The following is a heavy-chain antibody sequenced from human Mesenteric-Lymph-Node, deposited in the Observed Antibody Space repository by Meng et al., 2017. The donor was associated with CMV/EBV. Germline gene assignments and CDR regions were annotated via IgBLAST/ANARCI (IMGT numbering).Heavy chain of an antibody. CDR3: ATLNGYGMDV. CDR1: GLTFSSYD. J-gene: IGHJ6*02. CDR2: IYSGGSRT. Sequence: GGSLRLSCAASGLTFSSYDMSWVRQAPGKGLEWVSVIYSGGSRTYNADSVKGRFTISRENSKNTLCLQMNSLRAEDTAVYYCATLNGYGMDVWGQGTTVTVSS. V-gene: IGHV3-23*03. D-gene: IGHD2-8*01.